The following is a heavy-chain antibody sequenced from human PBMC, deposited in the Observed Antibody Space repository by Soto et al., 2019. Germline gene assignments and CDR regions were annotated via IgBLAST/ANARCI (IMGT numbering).Heavy chain of an antibody. CDR1: GFTFSDHY. J-gene: IGHJ3*02. V-gene: IGHV3-72*01. CDR3: AREVVVVAATRYGAFDI. D-gene: IGHD2-15*01. Sequence: GGSLRLSCAASGFTFSDHYMDWVRQAPGKGLEWVGRTRNKANSYTTEYAASVKGRLTISRDDSKNSLYLQMNSLKTEDTAVYYCAREVVVVAATRYGAFDIWGQGTMVTVSS. CDR2: TRNKANSYTT.